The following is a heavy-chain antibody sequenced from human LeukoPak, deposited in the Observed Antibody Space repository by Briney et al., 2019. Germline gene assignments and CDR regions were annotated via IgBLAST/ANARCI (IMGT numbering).Heavy chain of an antibody. CDR1: GFTFSSYS. J-gene: IGHJ6*02. D-gene: IGHD3-3*01. CDR2: ISNSSSYI. CDR3: ARVLDDFWSSYGMDV. Sequence: GGSLRLSCAASGFTFSSYSMNWVRQAPGKGLEWVSSISNSSSYIYYADSVKGRFTISRDNAKNSLYLQMNSLRAEDTAVYYCARVLDDFWSSYGMDVWGQGTTVTVSS. V-gene: IGHV3-21*01.